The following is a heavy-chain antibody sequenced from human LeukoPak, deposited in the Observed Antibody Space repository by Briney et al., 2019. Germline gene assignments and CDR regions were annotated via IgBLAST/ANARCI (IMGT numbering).Heavy chain of an antibody. CDR2: IHHSGSI. D-gene: IGHD3-10*01. CDR3: ARLPVPMVRGVHRYYYYMDV. J-gene: IGHJ6*03. CDR1: GVSISSNLW. Sequence: SETLSLTCAVSGVSISSNLWWTWVRPPPGKGLEWIAEIHHSGSINYNPSLKSRVTISVDKAKNQFSLNLNSVTAADTAVYYCARLPVPMVRGVHRYYYYMDVWGKGTTVTISS. V-gene: IGHV4-4*02.